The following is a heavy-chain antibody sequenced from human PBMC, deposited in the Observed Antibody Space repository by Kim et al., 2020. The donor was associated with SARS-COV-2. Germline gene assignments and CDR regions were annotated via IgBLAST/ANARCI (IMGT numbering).Heavy chain of an antibody. V-gene: IGHV4-39*01. CDR2: ST. D-gene: IGHD6-19*01. Sequence: STYYNPSLKSRVTISVDTSKNQFSLKLSSVTAADTAVYYCASVANYGMDVWGQGTTVTVSS. J-gene: IGHJ6*02. CDR3: ASVANYGMDV.